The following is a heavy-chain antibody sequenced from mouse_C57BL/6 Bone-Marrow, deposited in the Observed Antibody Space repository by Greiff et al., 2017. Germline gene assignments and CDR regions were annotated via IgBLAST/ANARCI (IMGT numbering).Heavy chain of an antibody. CDR2: INPGCGGT. Sequence: VQLQQSGAELVRPGTSVKVSCKASGYAFTNYLISWVKQTPGQGLEWVGVINPGCGGTNYTEKFKGKVTLTADKSSSTGYMQHSSQTSEYSAVNFCEREYYHDFDYWGQGTTLTVSS. J-gene: IGHJ2*01. D-gene: IGHD1-1*02. V-gene: IGHV1-54*01. CDR1: GYAFTNYL. CDR3: EREYYHDFDY.